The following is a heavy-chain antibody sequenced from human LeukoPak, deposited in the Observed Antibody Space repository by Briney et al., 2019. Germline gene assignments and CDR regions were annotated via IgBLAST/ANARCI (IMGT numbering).Heavy chain of an antibody. Sequence: GGSLRLSCAASGFTFSSYAMSWVRQAPGKGLEWVSAISGSGGSTYYADSVKGRFTISRDNSKNTLYLQMNSLRAEDTAVYYCAKTPSYSSGWWLDYWGQGTLVTVSS. V-gene: IGHV3-23*01. CDR1: GFTFSSYA. CDR2: ISGSGGST. D-gene: IGHD6-19*01. J-gene: IGHJ4*02. CDR3: AKTPSYSSGWWLDY.